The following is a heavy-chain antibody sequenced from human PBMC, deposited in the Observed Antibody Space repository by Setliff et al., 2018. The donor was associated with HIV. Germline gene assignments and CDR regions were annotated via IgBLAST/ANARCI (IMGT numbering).Heavy chain of an antibody. V-gene: IGHV1-8*02. Sequence: ASVKVSCKASGYTFTSYGISWVRQAPGQGLEWMGWMSPINGNVGYAPKFRGRVAMTRNTCIGTAYMELSSLTSEDTAVYYCARDYSSYWYYLDSWGQGSLVTVSS. CDR2: MSPINGNV. CDR1: GYTFTSYG. CDR3: ARDYSSYWYYLDS. D-gene: IGHD6-13*01. J-gene: IGHJ4*02.